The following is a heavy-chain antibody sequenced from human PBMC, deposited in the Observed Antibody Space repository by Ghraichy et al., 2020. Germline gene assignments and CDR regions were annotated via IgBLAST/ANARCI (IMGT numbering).Heavy chain of an antibody. Sequence: SETLSLTCTVSGGSISSGDYYWSWIRQPPGKGLEWIGYIYFSGSTYYNPSLKSRLTISVDTSKNQFSLRLSSVTAADTAVYYCARLGTVTTAFDIWGQGTMVTVSS. V-gene: IGHV4-30-4*01. CDR1: GGSISSGDYY. CDR2: IYFSGST. CDR3: ARLGTVTTAFDI. J-gene: IGHJ3*02. D-gene: IGHD4-17*01.